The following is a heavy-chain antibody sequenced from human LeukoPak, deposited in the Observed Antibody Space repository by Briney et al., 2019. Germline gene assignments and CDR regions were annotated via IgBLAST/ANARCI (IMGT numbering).Heavy chain of an antibody. CDR3: ARNYAYGDYFNWFAP. D-gene: IGHD4-17*01. V-gene: IGHV5-51*01. J-gene: IGHJ5*02. Sequence: GESLKISCKGSGYSFTSYWIGWVRQMPGKGLEWMGIIYPGDSDTRYSPSFQGQVTISADKSIRPAYLQWSSLKAPDTAMYYCARNYAYGDYFNWFAPWGQGTLVTVSS. CDR1: GYSFTSYW. CDR2: IYPGDSDT.